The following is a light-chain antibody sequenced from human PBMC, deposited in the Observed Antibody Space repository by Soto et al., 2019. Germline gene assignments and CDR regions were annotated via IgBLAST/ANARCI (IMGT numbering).Light chain of an antibody. Sequence: EIVMTQFSGTLSLSPGERPTLSWRASQSVSSNLAWYQQKPGQAPRLLIYGASSRATGIPDRFSGSGSGTDFTLTISRLEPEDFAVYYCQQYGSSPRTFGQGTKVDIK. CDR3: QQYGSSPRT. V-gene: IGKV3-20*01. CDR1: QSVSSN. J-gene: IGKJ1*01. CDR2: GAS.